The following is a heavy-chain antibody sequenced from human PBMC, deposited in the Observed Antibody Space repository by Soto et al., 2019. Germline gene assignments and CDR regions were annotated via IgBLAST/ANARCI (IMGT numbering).Heavy chain of an antibody. J-gene: IGHJ4*02. CDR2: VYNGGCA. Sequence: QVQLQESGPGLVKPSETLSLTCTVSGVSISSYYWSWIRQPPGKGLEWIAYVYNGGCAKYNPSLRSRVTTSLDTSNDQFSLKLRSVSDADTAVYYRAGSAAASDFDYWGQGTLVTVSS. CDR1: GVSISSYY. V-gene: IGHV4-59*08. CDR3: AGSAAASDFDY. D-gene: IGHD6-25*01.